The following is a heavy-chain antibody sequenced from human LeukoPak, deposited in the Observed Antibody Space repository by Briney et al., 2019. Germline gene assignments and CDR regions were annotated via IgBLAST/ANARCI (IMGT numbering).Heavy chain of an antibody. D-gene: IGHD3-10*01. J-gene: IGHJ4*02. CDR2: ISWDGGST. V-gene: IGHV3-43*01. CDR3: AKSILGPRGATDY. Sequence: PGGSLRLSCAASGFTFDDYTMHWVRQAPGKGLEWVSLISWDGGSTYYADSVKGRFTISRDNSKNSLYLQMNSLRAEDTAVYYCAKSILGPRGATDYWGQGTLVTVSS. CDR1: GFTFDDYT.